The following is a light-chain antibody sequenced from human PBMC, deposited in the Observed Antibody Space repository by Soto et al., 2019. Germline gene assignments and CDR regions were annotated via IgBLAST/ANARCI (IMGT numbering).Light chain of an antibody. V-gene: IGKV1-5*01. Sequence: DIQMTQSPSTLSASVVDRVTITCRASQSISSWLAWYQQKPGKAPKLLIYDASSLESGVPSRFSGSGSGTEFTLTISSLQPDDFVTYYCQQYNSYSPAAFGQGTKVDIK. J-gene: IGKJ1*01. CDR1: QSISSW. CDR2: DAS. CDR3: QQYNSYSPAA.